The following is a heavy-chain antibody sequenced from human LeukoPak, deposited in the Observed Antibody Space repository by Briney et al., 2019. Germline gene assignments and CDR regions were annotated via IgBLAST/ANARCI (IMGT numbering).Heavy chain of an antibody. CDR3: ARGYGDYDAFDI. Sequence: VASVKVSCKASGGTFSSYAISWVRQAPGQGLEWMGWINPNSGGTNYAQKFQGRVTMTRDTSISTAYMELSRLRSDDTAVYYCARGYGDYDAFDIWGQGTMVTVSS. CDR2: INPNSGGT. V-gene: IGHV1-2*02. J-gene: IGHJ3*02. CDR1: GGTFSSYA. D-gene: IGHD4-17*01.